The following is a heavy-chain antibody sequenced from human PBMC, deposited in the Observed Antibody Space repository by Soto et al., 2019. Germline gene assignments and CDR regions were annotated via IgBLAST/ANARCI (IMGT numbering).Heavy chain of an antibody. CDR3: TRTIPGYAIYS. CDR1: GGSINSYY. Sequence: SEALSLTCTVSGGSINSYYWTWIRQPPGKGLEWIGYIYYTGSTNYNPSLKGRVTISLDRSKNQFSLKLGSVIAADTAMYFFTRTIPGYAIYSWGQGTPVTVSA. D-gene: IGHD1-1*01. V-gene: IGHV4-59*01. J-gene: IGHJ4*02. CDR2: IYYTGST.